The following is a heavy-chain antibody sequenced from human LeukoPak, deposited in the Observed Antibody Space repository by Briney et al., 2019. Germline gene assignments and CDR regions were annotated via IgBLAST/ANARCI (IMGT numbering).Heavy chain of an antibody. CDR2: IYYSGST. D-gene: IGHD3-10*01. CDR1: GGSISSYY. V-gene: IGHV4-59*12. J-gene: IGHJ5*02. Sequence: KPSETLSLTCTVSGGSISSYYWSWIRQPPGKGLEWIGYIYYSGSTNYNPSLKSRVTISVDTSKNQFSLKLSSVTAADTAVYYCARGRGRGRLGFDPWGQGTLVTVSS. CDR3: ARGRGRGRLGFDP.